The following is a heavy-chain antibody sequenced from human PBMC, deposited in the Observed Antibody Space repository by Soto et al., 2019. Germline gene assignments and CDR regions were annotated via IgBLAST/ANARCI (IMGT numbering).Heavy chain of an antibody. CDR3: ARDKVATPAGYYYYGMDV. CDR1: GLTFSSYE. CDR2: ITSSGSTI. D-gene: IGHD5-12*01. J-gene: IGHJ6*02. Sequence: GSLGLSCAASGLTFSSYEMNWVRTAPGKGLEWVSYITSSGSTIYYADSVKGRFTISRDNAKNSLYLQMNSLRAEDTAVYYCARDKVATPAGYYYYGMDVWGQGTTVPVSS. V-gene: IGHV3-48*03.